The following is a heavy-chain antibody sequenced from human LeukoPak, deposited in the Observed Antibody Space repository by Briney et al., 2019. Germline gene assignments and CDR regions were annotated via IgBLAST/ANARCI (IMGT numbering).Heavy chain of an antibody. V-gene: IGHV1-2*02. CDR2: INPHNGDT. D-gene: IGHD2-15*01. J-gene: IGHJ4*02. CDR3: ATVRDIVVGGGPYYFDY. CDR1: GYTFIGYY. Sequence: ASVKVSCKASGYTFIGYYLHWVRQAPGQGLEWMGWINPHNGDTNYARKFQGRVTMTRDTSITTAYMDLSRLKSDDTAVYYCATVRDIVVGGGPYYFDYWGQGTLVTVSS.